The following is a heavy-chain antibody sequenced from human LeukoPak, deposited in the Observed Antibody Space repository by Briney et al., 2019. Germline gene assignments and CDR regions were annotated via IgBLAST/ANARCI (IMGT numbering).Heavy chain of an antibody. V-gene: IGHV3-33*06. Sequence: GRSLRLSCAASGFTFGNYGMHWVRQAPGKGLEWVAVVWYDGSKTHYGDFVRGRFTVSRDISKNTLYLEMNSLRAEDTAVYYCAKDVVSDCSGHNCCAHFDYWGQGTLVTVSS. CDR3: AKDVVSDCSGHNCCAHFDY. CDR1: GFTFGNYG. D-gene: IGHD2-15*01. CDR2: VWYDGSKT. J-gene: IGHJ4*02.